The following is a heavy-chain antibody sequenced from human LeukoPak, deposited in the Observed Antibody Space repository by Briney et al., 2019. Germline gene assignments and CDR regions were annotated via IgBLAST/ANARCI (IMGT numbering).Heavy chain of an antibody. CDR1: GFTVSSYS. CDR2: ISSISSYI. Sequence: GGSLRLSCAASGFTVSSYSMNWVRQAPGKGLEWVSSISSISSYIYYADSVKGRFIISRDNAKNSLYLQMNSLRAEDTAVYYCARGRNIVVVTAIHGYWYFDLWGRGTLVTVSS. CDR3: ARGRNIVVVTAIHGYWYFDL. J-gene: IGHJ2*01. V-gene: IGHV3-21*01. D-gene: IGHD2-21*02.